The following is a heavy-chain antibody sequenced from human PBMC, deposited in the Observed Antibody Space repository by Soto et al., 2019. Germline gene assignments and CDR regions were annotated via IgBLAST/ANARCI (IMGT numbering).Heavy chain of an antibody. Sequence: SVKLSCKASGGTFSSYAISWVRQAPGQGLEWMGGIIPIFGTANYAQKFQGRVTITADESTSTAYMELSSLRSEDTAVYYCARDRPGWDYDIVTGYYNGEDWFDPWGQGTLVTVSS. D-gene: IGHD3-9*01. J-gene: IGHJ5*02. CDR2: IIPIFGTA. V-gene: IGHV1-69*13. CDR3: ARDRPGWDYDIVTGYYNGEDWFDP. CDR1: GGTFSSYA.